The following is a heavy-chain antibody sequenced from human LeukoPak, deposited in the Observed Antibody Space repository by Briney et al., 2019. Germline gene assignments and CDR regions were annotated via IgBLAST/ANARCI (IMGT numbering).Heavy chain of an antibody. V-gene: IGHV3-30*14. D-gene: IGHD3-22*01. CDR1: GFTFSSYA. CDR3: ARDGGGYDSRGYYFDY. Sequence: GGSLRLSCAASGFTFSSYAMHWVRQAPGKGLEWVAVISYDGSNKYYADSVKGRFTISRDNSKNTLYLQMNSLRAEDTAVYYCARDGGGYDSRGYYFDYWGQGTLVTVSS. CDR2: ISYDGSNK. J-gene: IGHJ4*02.